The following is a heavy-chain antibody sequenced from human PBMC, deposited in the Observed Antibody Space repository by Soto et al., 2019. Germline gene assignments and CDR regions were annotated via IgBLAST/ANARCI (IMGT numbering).Heavy chain of an antibody. D-gene: IGHD3-22*01. V-gene: IGHV4-30-2*01. Sequence: PSETLSLTCAVSGGSISSGGYSWSWIRQPPGKGLEWIGYIYHSGSTYYNPSLKSRVTISVDTSKNQFSLKLSSVTAADRAFFFCARDYDSGVPPTIPDVFVFWGQGTVFPVSS. CDR3: ARDYDSGVPPTIPDVFVF. J-gene: IGHJ3*01. CDR1: GGSISSGGYS. CDR2: IYHSGST.